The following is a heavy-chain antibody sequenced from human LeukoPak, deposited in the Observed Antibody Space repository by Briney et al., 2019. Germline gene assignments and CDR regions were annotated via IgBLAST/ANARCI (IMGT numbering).Heavy chain of an antibody. Sequence: GGSLRLSCAASGFTFSNAWMSWVRQAPGKGLEWVGRIKSKTDGGTTDYAAPVKGRFTIPRDDSKNTLYLQMNSLKTEDTAVYYCTTDFYYDSSGYSWYFDYWGQGTLVTVSS. J-gene: IGHJ4*02. CDR2: IKSKTDGGTT. V-gene: IGHV3-15*01. CDR3: TTDFYYDSSGYSWYFDY. D-gene: IGHD3-22*01. CDR1: GFTFSNAW.